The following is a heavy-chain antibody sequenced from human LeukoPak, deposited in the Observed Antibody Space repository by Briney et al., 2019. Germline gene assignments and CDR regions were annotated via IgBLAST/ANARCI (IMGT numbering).Heavy chain of an antibody. CDR3: ARKSLAARQGYYYGMDV. Sequence: GASVKVSCKASGGTFSSYAISWVRQAPGQGLEWMGGIIPIFGTANYAQKFQGRVTITADESTSTAYMELSSLRSEDTAVYYCARKSLAARQGYYYGMDVWGQGTTVTVSS. CDR1: GGTFSSYA. V-gene: IGHV1-69*13. D-gene: IGHD6-6*01. CDR2: IIPIFGTA. J-gene: IGHJ6*02.